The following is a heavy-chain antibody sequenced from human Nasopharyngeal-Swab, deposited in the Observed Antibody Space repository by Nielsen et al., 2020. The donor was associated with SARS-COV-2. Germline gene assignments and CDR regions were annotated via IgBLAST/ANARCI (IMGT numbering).Heavy chain of an antibody. CDR1: GFTFSSYA. Sequence: LTSAASGFTFSSYAMSWVRQAPAKGLEWVSAISGSGGSTYYADSVKGRFTISRDNSKNTLYLQMNSLRAEDTAVYYCAKEPIVTMIVVVIDTYFDYWGQGTLVTVSS. CDR3: AKEPIVTMIVVVIDTYFDY. J-gene: IGHJ4*02. V-gene: IGHV3-23*01. CDR2: ISGSGGST. D-gene: IGHD3-22*01.